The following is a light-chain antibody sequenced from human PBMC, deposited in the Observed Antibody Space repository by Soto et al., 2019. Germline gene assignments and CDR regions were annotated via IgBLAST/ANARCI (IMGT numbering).Light chain of an antibody. CDR1: QSISSY. CDR3: QQSYSAPWT. V-gene: IGKV1-39*01. CDR2: GAS. Sequence: ESQVTQSPSSVSASVGDRVTITCRASQSISSYLNWYQQKPGNSPKVLLYGASILQTGVPSRFSGSGSGTDFTLTIRSLQPEDSATYYCQQSYSAPWTFGQGTK. J-gene: IGKJ1*01.